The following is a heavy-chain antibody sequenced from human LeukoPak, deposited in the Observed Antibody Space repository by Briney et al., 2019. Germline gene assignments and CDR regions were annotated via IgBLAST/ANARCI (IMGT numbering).Heavy chain of an antibody. CDR3: AKDFLYNVVDY. Sequence: SGGSLRPSCAASGFTFSNYAMTWVRQAPGMGLEWVSSISGSGSSSYYADSVKGRFTVSRDNSKNTLHLQMNSLRAEDTAVYYCAKDFLYNVVDYWGQGTLVAVSS. D-gene: IGHD3-10*01. CDR1: GFTFSNYA. V-gene: IGHV3-23*01. J-gene: IGHJ4*02. CDR2: ISGSGSSS.